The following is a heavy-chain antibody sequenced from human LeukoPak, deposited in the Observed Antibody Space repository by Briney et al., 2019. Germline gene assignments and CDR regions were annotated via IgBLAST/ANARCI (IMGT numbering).Heavy chain of an antibody. D-gene: IGHD3-9*01. Sequence: GGSLRLSCAASGFTFSSYAMHWVRQAPGKGLEWVAVISYDGSNKYHADSVKGRFTISRDNSKNTLYLQMNSLRAEDTAVYYCARDRRYFDWLFSFDYWGQGTLVAVSS. CDR1: GFTFSSYA. CDR3: ARDRRYFDWLFSFDY. J-gene: IGHJ4*02. CDR2: ISYDGSNK. V-gene: IGHV3-30-3*01.